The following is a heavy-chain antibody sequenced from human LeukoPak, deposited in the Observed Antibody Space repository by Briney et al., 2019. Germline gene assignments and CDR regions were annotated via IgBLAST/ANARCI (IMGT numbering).Heavy chain of an antibody. CDR2: ISGSGGST. CDR3: AKETYYYDSSGYYGYYFDS. D-gene: IGHD3-22*01. Sequence: PGGSLRLSCAASGITFSSYAMSWVRQAPGKGLEWVSGISGSGGSTYYADSVKGRFTISRDNSKNTLHLQMNSLRAEDTAVYYCAKETYYYDSSGYYGYYFDSWGQGTLVTVSS. J-gene: IGHJ4*02. V-gene: IGHV3-23*01. CDR1: GITFSSYA.